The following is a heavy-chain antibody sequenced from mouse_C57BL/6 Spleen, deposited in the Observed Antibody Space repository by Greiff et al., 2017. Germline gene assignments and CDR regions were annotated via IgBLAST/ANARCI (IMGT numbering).Heavy chain of an antibody. D-gene: IGHD2-5*01. CDR1: GFSLSTSGMG. Sequence: QVTLKECGPGILQSSQTLSLTCSFSGFSLSTSGMGVSWIRQPSGKGLEWLAHIYWDDDKRYNPSLKSRLTISKDTSRNQVFLKITSVDTADTATYYCARDYSNYLYYFDYWGQGTTLTVSS. CDR2: IYWDDDK. CDR3: ARDYSNYLYYFDY. V-gene: IGHV8-12*01. J-gene: IGHJ2*01.